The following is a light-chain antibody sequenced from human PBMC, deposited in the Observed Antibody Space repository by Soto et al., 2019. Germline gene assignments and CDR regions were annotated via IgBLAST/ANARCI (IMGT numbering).Light chain of an antibody. CDR2: WAS. CDR3: QQYYSTPQT. CDR1: QSVLYSSNNKNY. J-gene: IGKJ1*01. Sequence: DIVMTQSPDSLAASLGERATINCKSSQSVLYSSNNKNYLAWYQQKPGQPPKLLIYWASTREFGVPDRFSGSGSGTDFTLTVSNLQAEDVAVYYCQQYYSTPQTFGQGTKVEIK. V-gene: IGKV4-1*01.